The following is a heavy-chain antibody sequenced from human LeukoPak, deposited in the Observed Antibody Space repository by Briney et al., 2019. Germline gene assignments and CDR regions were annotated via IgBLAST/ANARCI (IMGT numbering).Heavy chain of an antibody. CDR3: AKPGYHIVVVIVEGFDY. D-gene: IGHD2-21*01. J-gene: IGHJ4*02. CDR1: GFTFSSYA. CDR2: ISGSGGNT. Sequence: GGSLRLSCAASGFTFSSYAMSWVRQAPGKGLEWVSAISGSGGNTYYADSVKGRFTVSRDNSKNTLYLQMNSLRAEDTAVYYCAKPGYHIVVVIVEGFDYWGQGTLVTVSS. V-gene: IGHV3-23*01.